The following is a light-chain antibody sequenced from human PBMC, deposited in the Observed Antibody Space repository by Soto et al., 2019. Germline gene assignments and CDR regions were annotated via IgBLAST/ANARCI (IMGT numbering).Light chain of an antibody. CDR2: GAA. CDR1: QSVSSN. Sequence: EIVMTQSPATLSVSPGEGATLSCRASQSVSSNLAWYQQKPGQAPRRLIDGAATRATGIPARFTGSGSGTEFSLPISSLQSEDFAVYLCQQYNNWPSLTFGGGTKVEIK. V-gene: IGKV3-15*01. J-gene: IGKJ4*01. CDR3: QQYNNWPSLT.